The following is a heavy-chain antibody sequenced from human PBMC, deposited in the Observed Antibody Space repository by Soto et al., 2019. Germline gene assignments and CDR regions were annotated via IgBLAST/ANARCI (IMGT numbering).Heavy chain of an antibody. CDR2: ISYDGSNK. CDR1: GFTFSSYG. D-gene: IGHD6-13*01. Sequence: PGGSLRLSCAASGFTFSSYGMHWVRQAPGKGLEWVAVISYDGSNKYYADSVKGRFTISRDNSKNTLYLQMNSLRAEDTAVYYCAKDSSSWTNYYYYGMDVWGQGTTVTVS. V-gene: IGHV3-30*18. J-gene: IGHJ6*02. CDR3: AKDSSSWTNYYYYGMDV.